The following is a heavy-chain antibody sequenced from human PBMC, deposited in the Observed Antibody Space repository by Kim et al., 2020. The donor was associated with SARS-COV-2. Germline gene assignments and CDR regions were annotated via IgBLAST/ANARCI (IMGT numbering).Heavy chain of an antibody. J-gene: IGHJ4*02. CDR3: ARARNFDWLSPDY. CDR2: IWYDGSNK. V-gene: IGHV3-33*01. D-gene: IGHD3-9*01. CDR1: GFTFSSYG. Sequence: GGSLRLSCAASGFTFSSYGMHWVRQAPGKGLEWVAVIWYDGSNKYYADSVKGRFTISRDNSKNTLYLQMNSLRAEDTAVYYCARARNFDWLSPDYWGQGTLVTVSS.